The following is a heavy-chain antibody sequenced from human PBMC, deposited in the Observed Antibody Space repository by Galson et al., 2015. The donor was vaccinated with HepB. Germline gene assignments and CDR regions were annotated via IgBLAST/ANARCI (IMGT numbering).Heavy chain of an antibody. J-gene: IGHJ4*02. CDR2: VRAGNGNT. Sequence: SVKVSCKASGYSFTIYTIHWVRQAPGHRLEWMGWVRAGNGNTKYSQKLQDRITLTWDTSATTAYMELSSLESEDTAVYYCARGGQWPQFYYFDYWGRGTLGTVSS. CDR1: GYSFTIYT. V-gene: IGHV1-3*01. D-gene: IGHD5-24*01. CDR3: ARGGQWPQFYYFDY.